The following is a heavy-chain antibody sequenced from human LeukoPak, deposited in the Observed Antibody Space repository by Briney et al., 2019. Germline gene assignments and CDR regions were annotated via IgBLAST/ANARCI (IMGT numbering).Heavy chain of an antibody. CDR2: IYYSGST. V-gene: IGHV4-38-2*02. CDR1: GYSTSSGYY. J-gene: IGHJ5*02. D-gene: IGHD3-22*01. Sequence: SETLSLTCTVSGYSTSSGYYWGWIRQPPGKGLEWIGYIYYSGSTYYNPSLKSRVTISVDTSKNQFSLKLSSVTAADTAVYYCARADYYDSSGYDPWGQGTLVTVSS. CDR3: ARADYYDSSGYDP.